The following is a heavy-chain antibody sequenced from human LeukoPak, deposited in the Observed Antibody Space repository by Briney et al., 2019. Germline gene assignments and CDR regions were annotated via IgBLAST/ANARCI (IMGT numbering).Heavy chain of an antibody. J-gene: IGHJ4*02. CDR1: GFTFSFYS. Sequence: PGGSLRLSCAASGFTFSFYSMNWVRQAPGKGLEWVSYISSSDNTMHYADSVKGRFTISRDNAKNSLYLEMNSLRGEDTAMYYCARVHRGYSYGRLDYWGQGTLVTVSS. CDR3: ARVHRGYSYGRLDY. CDR2: ISSSDNTM. D-gene: IGHD5-18*01. V-gene: IGHV3-48*01.